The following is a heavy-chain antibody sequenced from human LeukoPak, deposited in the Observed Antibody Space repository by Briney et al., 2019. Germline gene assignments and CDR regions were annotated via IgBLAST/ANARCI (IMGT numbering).Heavy chain of an antibody. CDR2: FNSVGSST. J-gene: IGHJ4*02. CDR3: TRELRDCTSTSCYDPYCDY. CDR1: GFTLSSYW. V-gene: IGHV3-74*01. D-gene: IGHD2-2*01. Sequence: PGGSLRLSGGAFGFTLSSYWLHGVGRAPGKGLVGVSRFNSVGSSTSYADSVKGRLTIPRDNAKNTLYLQMISLRAEHTAVYYCTRELRDCTSTSCYDPYCDYWGQGTLVSVSS.